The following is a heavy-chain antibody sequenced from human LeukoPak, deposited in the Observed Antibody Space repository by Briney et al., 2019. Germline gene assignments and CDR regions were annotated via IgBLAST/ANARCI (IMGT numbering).Heavy chain of an antibody. CDR2: INPKSGGT. J-gene: IGHJ3*02. Sequence: TSVKVSCKASGYTFTDYFMNWVRQAPGQGLEWMGWINPKSGGTVYAQKFQGRVTMTRDTSSSTAYMELSRLRFDDTVVYYCARGPRITIFGVVMANDAFDIWGQGTMVTVSS. CDR1: GYTFTDYF. D-gene: IGHD3-3*01. CDR3: ARGPRITIFGVVMANDAFDI. V-gene: IGHV1-2*02.